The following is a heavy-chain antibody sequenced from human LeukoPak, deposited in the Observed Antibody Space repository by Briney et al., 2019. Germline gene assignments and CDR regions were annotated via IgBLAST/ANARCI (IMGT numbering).Heavy chain of an antibody. J-gene: IGHJ4*02. CDR1: GYSFTSYW. CDR2: IYPGDSET. D-gene: IGHD1-20*01. V-gene: IGHV5-51*01. CDR3: ARLPYNWNFDY. Sequence: GESLKISRQGSGYSFTSYWIGWVRQMPGKGLEWMGIIYPGDSETRYSPSFQGQVTISADKSTSTAYLQWSSLKASDTAMYYCARLPYNWNFDYWGQGTLVTVSS.